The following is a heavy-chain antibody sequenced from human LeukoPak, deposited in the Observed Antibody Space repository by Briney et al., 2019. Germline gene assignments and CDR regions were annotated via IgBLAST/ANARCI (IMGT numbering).Heavy chain of an antibody. V-gene: IGHV3-9*01. D-gene: IGHD3-16*02. CDR3: AKAFTFGGVIAPFDY. Sequence: GGSLRLSCAASGFTFDNYAMHWVRQAPGKGLEWVSGISWNGGNIGYADSVKGRFTISRDNPKNSLYLQMNSLRAEDTALYYCAKAFTFGGVIAPFDYWGEGTLVTVSS. J-gene: IGHJ4*02. CDR2: ISWNGGNI. CDR1: GFTFDNYA.